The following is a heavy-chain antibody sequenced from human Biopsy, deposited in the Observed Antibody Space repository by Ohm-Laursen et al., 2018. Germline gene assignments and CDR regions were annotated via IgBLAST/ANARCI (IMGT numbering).Heavy chain of an antibody. CDR3: ARNTVWYGDLYYFDY. CDR1: GYSFTSYY. D-gene: IGHD6-13*01. V-gene: IGHV1-46*01. Sequence: ASVKVSCKASGYSFTSYYMHWVRQAPGQGLEWMGMINPSGSTTSYPQIFQGRATMTRDTSKSTVYMELSSLRSADTAVYLCARNTVWYGDLYYFDYWGQGTLVTVSS. CDR2: INPSGSTT. J-gene: IGHJ4*02.